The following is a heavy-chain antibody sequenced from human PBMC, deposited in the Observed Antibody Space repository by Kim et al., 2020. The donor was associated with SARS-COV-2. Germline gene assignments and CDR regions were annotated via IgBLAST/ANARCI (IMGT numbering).Heavy chain of an antibody. D-gene: IGHD3-10*01. CDR3: ARAKYYYGSGSYYIALDI. J-gene: IGHJ3*02. Sequence: KCPVTISRENAKNTLYLQMNSLRVEDTAVYYCARAKYYYGSGSYYIALDIWGQGTMVTVSS. V-gene: IGHV3-74*01.